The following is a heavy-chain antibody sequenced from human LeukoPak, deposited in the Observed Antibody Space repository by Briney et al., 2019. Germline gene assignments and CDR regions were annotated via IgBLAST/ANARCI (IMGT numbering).Heavy chain of an antibody. J-gene: IGHJ3*02. D-gene: IGHD2-2*01. V-gene: IGHV1-2*02. CDR1: GYTFTGYY. Sequence: ASVKVSCKASGYTFTGYYMHWVRQAPGQGLEWMAWINPNSGGTNYAQKFQGRVTMTRDTSISTAYMELSRLRSDDTAIFYCARDKDYAPSNTFDIWGQGTMVTVSS. CDR3: ARDKDYAPSNTFDI. CDR2: INPNSGGT.